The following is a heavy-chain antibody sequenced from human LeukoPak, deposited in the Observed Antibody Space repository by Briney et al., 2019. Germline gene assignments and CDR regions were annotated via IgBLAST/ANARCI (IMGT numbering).Heavy chain of an antibody. Sequence: GGSLRLSCAASGFTLSSYWMSWVRQAPGKGLEWVANIKQDGIEQYYVDSVKGRFTISRDNAKNSLYLQMNSLRAEDTAVYYCARYSAARGGYYFDYWGQGTLVTVSS. CDR1: GFTLSSYW. V-gene: IGHV3-7*01. D-gene: IGHD2-2*01. CDR3: ARYSAARGGYYFDY. CDR2: IKQDGIEQ. J-gene: IGHJ4*02.